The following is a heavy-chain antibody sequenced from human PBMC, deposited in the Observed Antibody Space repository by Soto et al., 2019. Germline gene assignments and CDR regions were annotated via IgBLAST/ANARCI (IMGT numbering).Heavy chain of an antibody. CDR1: GDSVSSNSAA. D-gene: IGHD6-13*01. CDR3: ARDHRGMQQLVGYFYYGMDV. CDR2: TYYRSKWYN. V-gene: IGHV6-1*01. J-gene: IGHJ6*02. Sequence: SQTLSLTCAISGDSVSSNSAAWNWIRQSPSRGLEWLGRTYYRSKWYNDYAVSVKSRITINPDTSKNQFSLQLNSVTPEDTAVYYCARDHRGMQQLVGYFYYGMDVWGQGTRVTVSS.